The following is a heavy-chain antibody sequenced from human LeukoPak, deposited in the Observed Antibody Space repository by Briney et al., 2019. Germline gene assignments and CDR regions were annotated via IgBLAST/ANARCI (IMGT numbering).Heavy chain of an antibody. CDR3: ARDLYGGNSESAFDI. CDR2: INWNGGST. Sequence: GGSLRLSCAASGFIFDDYGMSWVRQAPGKGLEWVSGINWNGGSTGYADSVKGRFTISRDNAKNSLYLQMNSLRAEDTAVYYCARDLYGGNSESAFDIWGQGTMVTVSS. D-gene: IGHD4-23*01. V-gene: IGHV3-20*04. J-gene: IGHJ3*02. CDR1: GFIFDDYG.